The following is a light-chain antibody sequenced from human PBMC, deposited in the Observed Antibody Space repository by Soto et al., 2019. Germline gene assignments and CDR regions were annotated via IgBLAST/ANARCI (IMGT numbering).Light chain of an antibody. Sequence: DIQMTQSPSSLSASVGDRVTITCPASQSISRYLNWYQQKPGKAPNLLIYVASSLQSEVPSRFSGSGSGTDFTLTISSLQPDDFATYYCQQYNSYWTFGQGTKVDIK. J-gene: IGKJ1*01. CDR3: QQYNSYWT. CDR1: QSISRY. CDR2: VAS. V-gene: IGKV1-39*01.